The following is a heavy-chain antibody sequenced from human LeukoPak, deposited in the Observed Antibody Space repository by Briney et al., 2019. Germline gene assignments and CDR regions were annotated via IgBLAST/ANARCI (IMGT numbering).Heavy chain of an antibody. D-gene: IGHD6-13*01. Sequence: SETLSLTCTVSGGSISSGDYSWSWIRQPLGKGLEWIGYIYYSGSTYYNPSLKSRVTISVDTSKNQFSLKLSSVTAADTAVYYCARYIAAAGYYYDYYGMDVWGQGTTVTVSS. CDR1: GGSISSGDYS. CDR2: IYYSGST. V-gene: IGHV4-30-4*01. J-gene: IGHJ6*02. CDR3: ARYIAAAGYYYDYYGMDV.